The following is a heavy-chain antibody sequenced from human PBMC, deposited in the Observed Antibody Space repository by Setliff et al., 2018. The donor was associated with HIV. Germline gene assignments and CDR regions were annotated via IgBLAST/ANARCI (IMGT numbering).Heavy chain of an antibody. V-gene: IGHV3-23*01. CDR2: LSGSGGST. CDR3: ARGYYYDTSAPGFDY. J-gene: IGHJ4*02. D-gene: IGHD3-22*01. Sequence: PGGSLRLSCAASGFTFSSHWMHWVRQAPGKGLEWVSSLSGSGGSTYYADSVRGRFTISRDNSKNTLYLRMNSLRVEDTAVYYCARGYYYDTSAPGFDYWGQGTLVTVSS. CDR1: GFTFSSHW.